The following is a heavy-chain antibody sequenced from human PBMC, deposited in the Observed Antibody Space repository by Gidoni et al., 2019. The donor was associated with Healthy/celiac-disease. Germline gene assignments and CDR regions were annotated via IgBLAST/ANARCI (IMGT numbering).Heavy chain of an antibody. V-gene: IGHV3-23*01. CDR1: GFTFSNYA. J-gene: IGHJ4*02. CDR2: IGGSGGST. D-gene: IGHD3-3*01. Sequence: EVQLLESGGGLVQPGGSLRLSCSASGFTFSNYAMSWVRQAPGKGLEWVSAIGGSGGSTYYADSVKGRFTISRDNSKNTVYLQMNSLGAEDTALYYCAKGWSDYFDSWGQGTLVTVSS. CDR3: AKGWSDYFDS.